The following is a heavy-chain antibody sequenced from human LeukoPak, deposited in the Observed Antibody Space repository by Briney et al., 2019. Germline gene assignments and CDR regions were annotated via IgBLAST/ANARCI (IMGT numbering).Heavy chain of an antibody. CDR1: GFTFSSYG. Sequence: GVSLRLSCAASGFTFSSYGMHWVRQAPGKGLEWVAFIRYDGSNKYYADSVKGRFTISRDNSKNTLYLQMNSLRSDDTAVYYCARDQGGYYGSGSYYTGDYWGQGTLVTVSS. D-gene: IGHD3-10*01. J-gene: IGHJ4*02. CDR3: ARDQGGYYGSGSYYTGDY. CDR2: IRYDGSNK. V-gene: IGHV3-30*02.